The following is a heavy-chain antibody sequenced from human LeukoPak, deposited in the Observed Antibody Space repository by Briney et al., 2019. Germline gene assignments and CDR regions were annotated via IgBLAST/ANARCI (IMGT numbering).Heavy chain of an antibody. CDR1: GYTFTGYY. D-gene: IGHD2-8*01. Sequence: ASVKVSCKASGYTFTGYYMHWVRQAPGQGLEWMGWINPNSGGTNYAQKFQGWVTMTRDTSISTAYMELSRLRSDDTAVYYCARDETDCTNGVCYTDDAFDIWGQGTMVTVSS. J-gene: IGHJ3*02. CDR3: ARDETDCTNGVCYTDDAFDI. V-gene: IGHV1-2*04. CDR2: INPNSGGT.